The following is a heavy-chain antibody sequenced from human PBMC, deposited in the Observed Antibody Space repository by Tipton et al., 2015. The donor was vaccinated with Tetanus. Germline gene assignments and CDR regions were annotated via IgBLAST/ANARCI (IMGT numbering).Heavy chain of an antibody. J-gene: IGHJ4*02. CDR3: ARSIAAAAVWPYDF. Sequence: TLSLTCSVSGGSFSGYLWSWVRQPSGKGLEWIGYIFSGGTTFYSPSLNGRVSMSLDTSKNLFALRLASLMAADTAVYFCARSIAAAAVWPYDFWGQGTLVTVSA. V-gene: IGHV4-4*09. CDR1: GGSFSGYL. D-gene: IGHD6-13*01. CDR2: IFSGGTT.